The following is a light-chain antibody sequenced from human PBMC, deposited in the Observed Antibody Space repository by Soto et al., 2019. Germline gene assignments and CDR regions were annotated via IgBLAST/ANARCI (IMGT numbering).Light chain of an antibody. J-gene: IGLJ1*01. CDR2: KVS. CDR3: TSYTSSSTRV. V-gene: IGLV2-14*01. Sequence: QSALTQPASVSGAPGQSITISCTGTSSDVGGYNYVSCYQQHPGKATKLMIDKVSHRPSVVSHRFSGSTSGNTASLTTSGLHAEDEDDYYGTSYTSSSTRVFGTGTKVTVL. CDR1: SSDVGGYNY.